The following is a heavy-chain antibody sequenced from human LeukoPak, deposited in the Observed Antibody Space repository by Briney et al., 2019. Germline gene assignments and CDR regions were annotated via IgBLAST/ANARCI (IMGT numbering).Heavy chain of an antibody. CDR3: ARVYYASWSGQPLSQHWLDP. D-gene: IGHD3-3*01. J-gene: IGHJ5*02. CDR2: ISRSSSTI. Sequence: GGSLRLSCAASGFTFSSHSMDWVRQAPGKGLEWVSYISRSSSTIYYADSVKGRFTISRDNAKNSLYLQMNSLRAEDTAIYYCARVYYASWSGQPLSQHWLDPWGQGTLVTVSS. CDR1: GFTFSSHS. V-gene: IGHV3-48*01.